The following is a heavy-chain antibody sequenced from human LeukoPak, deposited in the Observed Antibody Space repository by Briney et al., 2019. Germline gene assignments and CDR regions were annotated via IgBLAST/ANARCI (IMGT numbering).Heavy chain of an antibody. V-gene: IGHV3-30*18. CDR3: AKDLRAYYYGSGSFDY. J-gene: IGHJ4*02. CDR2: ISYDGSNK. Sequence: GRSLRLSCAASGFTFSSYGMQWVRQAPGKGLEWVAVISYDGSNKYYADSVKGRFTISRDNSKNTLYLQMNSLRAEDTAVYYCAKDLRAYYYGSGSFDYWGQGTLVTVSS. CDR1: GFTFSSYG. D-gene: IGHD3-10*01.